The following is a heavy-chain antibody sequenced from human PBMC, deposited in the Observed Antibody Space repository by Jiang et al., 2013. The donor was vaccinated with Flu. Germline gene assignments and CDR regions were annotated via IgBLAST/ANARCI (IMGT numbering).Heavy chain of an antibody. D-gene: IGHD3-10*01. V-gene: IGHV3-30*01. Sequence: RFTISRDNSKNTLYLQMNSLRAEDTAVYYCAREGGSYYNGRFEYWGQGTLVTVSS. CDR3: AREGGSYYNGRFEY. J-gene: IGHJ4*02.